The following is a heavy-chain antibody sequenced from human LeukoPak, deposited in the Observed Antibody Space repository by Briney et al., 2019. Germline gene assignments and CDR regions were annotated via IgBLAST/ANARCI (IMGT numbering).Heavy chain of an antibody. D-gene: IGHD6-19*01. Sequence: PSETLSLTCAVSGGSISSSNWWSWVRRPPGKGLEWIGEIYHSGSTNYNPSLKSRVTISVDKSKNQFSLKLSSVTAADTAVYYCATYSSGWFTFDYWGQGTLVTVSS. V-gene: IGHV4-4*02. CDR1: GGSISSSNW. CDR2: IYHSGST. J-gene: IGHJ4*02. CDR3: ATYSSGWFTFDY.